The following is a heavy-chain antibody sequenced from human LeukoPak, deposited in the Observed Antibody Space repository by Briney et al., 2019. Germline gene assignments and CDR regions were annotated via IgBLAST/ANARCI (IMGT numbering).Heavy chain of an antibody. Sequence: SETLSLTCAVSGGSISSGGYSWSWIRQPPGKGLEWIGYIYHSGSTYYNPSLKSRVTISVDRSKNQFSLKLSSVTAADTAVYYCARSLGIVVVTGLTEDDWYDPWGQGTLVTVSS. CDR2: IYHSGST. CDR3: ARSLGIVVVTGLTEDDWYDP. CDR1: GGSISSGGYS. J-gene: IGHJ5*02. V-gene: IGHV4-30-2*01. D-gene: IGHD2-21*02.